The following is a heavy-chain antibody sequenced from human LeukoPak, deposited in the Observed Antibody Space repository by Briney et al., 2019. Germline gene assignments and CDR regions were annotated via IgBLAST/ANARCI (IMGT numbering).Heavy chain of an antibody. D-gene: IGHD3-16*02. CDR2: IYTSGST. J-gene: IGHJ5*02. V-gene: IGHV4-61*02. CDR3: ARGPPSTSLRNWFDP. Sequence: PSRTLSLTCTVSRGSISSGSYYWSWIRQPAGKGLEWIGRIYTSGSTNYNPPLNSRVNISVDTSKNQFSLKLSYVTAADTAVYYCARGPPSTSLRNWFDPWGQGTLVTVSS. CDR1: RGSISSGSYY.